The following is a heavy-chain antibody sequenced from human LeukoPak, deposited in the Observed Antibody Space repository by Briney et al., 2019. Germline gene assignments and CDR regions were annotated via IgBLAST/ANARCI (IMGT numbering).Heavy chain of an antibody. V-gene: IGHV3-49*04. CDR3: TRDRSGYYYNWFDP. CDR1: GFTFGDYT. D-gene: IGHD3-22*01. CDR2: IRSKAYGGTA. Sequence: PGGSLRLSCTASGFTFGDYTMNWVRQAPGKGLEWVGFIRSKAYGGTAEYAASVKGRFTISRDDSKTIAYLQMNSPKTEDTALYYCTRDRSGYYYNWFDPWGQGTLVTVS. J-gene: IGHJ5*02.